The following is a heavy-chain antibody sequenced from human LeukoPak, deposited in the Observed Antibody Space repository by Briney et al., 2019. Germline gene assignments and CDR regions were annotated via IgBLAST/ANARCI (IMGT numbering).Heavy chain of an antibody. CDR1: GGSISSYY. D-gene: IGHD3-22*01. Sequence: SETLSLTCTVSGGSISSYYWSWIRQPPGKGLEWIGEINHSGSTNYNPSLKSRVTISVDTSKNQFSLKLSSVTAADTAVYYCARVHDSMAFDYWGQGTLVTVSS. J-gene: IGHJ4*02. V-gene: IGHV4-34*01. CDR2: INHSGST. CDR3: ARVHDSMAFDY.